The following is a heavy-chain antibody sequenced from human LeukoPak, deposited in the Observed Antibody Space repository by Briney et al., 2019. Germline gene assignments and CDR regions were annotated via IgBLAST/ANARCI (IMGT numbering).Heavy chain of an antibody. CDR3: ARDWAAAGTDWFDP. Sequence: SETLSLTCTVSGGSISSSSYYWGWIRQPPGKGLEWIGSIYYSGSTYYNPSLKRRVTISVDTSKNQFSLKLSSVTAADTAVYYCARDWAAAGTDWFDPWGQGTLVTVSS. D-gene: IGHD6-13*01. J-gene: IGHJ5*02. V-gene: IGHV4-39*07. CDR1: GGSISSSSYY. CDR2: IYYSGST.